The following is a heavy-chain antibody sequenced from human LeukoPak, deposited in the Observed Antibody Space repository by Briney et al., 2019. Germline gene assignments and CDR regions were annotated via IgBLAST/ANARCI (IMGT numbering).Heavy chain of an antibody. CDR2: IKQDGSEK. CDR3: AKDSQIQLWAPRGY. J-gene: IGHJ4*02. V-gene: IGHV3-7*03. D-gene: IGHD5-18*01. CDR1: GFAFSSYW. Sequence: GGSLRLSCAASGFAFSSYWMSWVRQAPGKGLEWVANIKQDGSEKYYVDSVKGRFTISRDNAKNSLYLQMNSLRAEDTAVYYCAKDSQIQLWAPRGYWGQGTLVTVSS.